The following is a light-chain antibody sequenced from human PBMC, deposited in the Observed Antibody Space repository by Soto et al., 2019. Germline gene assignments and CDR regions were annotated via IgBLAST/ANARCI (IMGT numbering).Light chain of an antibody. CDR3: QQYDNWPLT. CDR2: NAS. V-gene: IGKV3-15*01. J-gene: IGKJ1*01. Sequence: TVMTQSPATLSLHLEETDSLSFRASQSVRSNLAWYQQKPGQPPRLLIYNASTRATRIPSRFSGSGSGTEFTLTISSLQSEDFAVYYCQQYDNWPLTFGQGTKVDIK. CDR1: QSVRSN.